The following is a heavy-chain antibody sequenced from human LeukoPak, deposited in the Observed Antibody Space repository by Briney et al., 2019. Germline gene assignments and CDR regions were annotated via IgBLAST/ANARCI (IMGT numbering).Heavy chain of an antibody. D-gene: IGHD2-21*02. CDR1: GFTVSSNY. CDR3: ARDRLEAVTDDDYFDY. CDR2: IYSGGST. J-gene: IGHJ4*02. V-gene: IGHV3-53*01. Sequence: GGSLRLSCAASGFTVSSNYMSWVRQAPGKGLEWVSVIYSGGSTHYADSVKGRFTISRDNSKSTLYLQMNSLRAEDTGVYYCARDRLEAVTDDDYFDYWGQGTLVTVSS.